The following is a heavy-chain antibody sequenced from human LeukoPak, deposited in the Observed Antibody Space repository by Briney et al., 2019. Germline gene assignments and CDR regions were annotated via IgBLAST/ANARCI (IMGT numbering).Heavy chain of an antibody. CDR2: MNPNSGNT. Sequence: APVKVSCKASGYTFTSYDINWVRQATGQGVEWMGWMNPNSGNTGYAQKFQGRVTMIRNTAISTAYMELSSWRPDDNAVYYWARAGKLLSPDRWGQGTLVTVSS. CDR3: ARAGKLLSPDR. D-gene: IGHD1-26*01. J-gene: IGHJ4*02. CDR1: GYTFTSYD. V-gene: IGHV1-8*01.